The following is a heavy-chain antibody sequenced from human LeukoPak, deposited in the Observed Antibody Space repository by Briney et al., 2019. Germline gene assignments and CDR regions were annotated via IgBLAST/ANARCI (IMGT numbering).Heavy chain of an antibody. J-gene: IGHJ4*02. CDR2: IAHDGRNI. Sequence: GGSLRPSYSAPGFTFSSYGMPLVRQAPGKGLGWVAVIAHDGRNIQYGDSVKGRLTISRDNSKKTLYLQVNSPRADDTAVYYCAKDEGSRCGGDCPLDYWGQGTLVTVSS. D-gene: IGHD2-21*02. CDR3: AKDEGSRCGGDCPLDY. CDR1: GFTFSSYG. V-gene: IGHV3-30*18.